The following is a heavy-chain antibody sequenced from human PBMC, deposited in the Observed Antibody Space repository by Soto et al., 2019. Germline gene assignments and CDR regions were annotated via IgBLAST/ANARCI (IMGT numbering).Heavy chain of an antibody. Sequence: TLSLTCAVSGYSISSGYYWGWIRQPPGKGLEWIGSIYHSGSTYSNPSLKSRVTISVDTSKNQFSLKLSSVTAADTAVYYCATGTTYYYYYYGMDVWGQGTTVTVSS. CDR1: GYSISSGYY. V-gene: IGHV4-38-2*01. CDR2: IYHSGST. D-gene: IGHD1-7*01. CDR3: ATGTTYYYYYYGMDV. J-gene: IGHJ6*02.